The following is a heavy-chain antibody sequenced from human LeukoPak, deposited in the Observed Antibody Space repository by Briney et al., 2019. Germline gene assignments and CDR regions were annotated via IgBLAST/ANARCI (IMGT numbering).Heavy chain of an antibody. J-gene: IGHJ4*02. CDR2: IYPRDSDT. CDR1: GYRFSTYW. V-gene: IGHV5-51*01. CDR3: ARHTSYGTDF. D-gene: IGHD2-8*01. Sequence: GESLKISCKGSGYRFSTYWIGWVRQMPGKGLEWMGIIYPRDSDTRYSLSFQGQVTISGDKSISTAYLQWSSLKASDTAMYYCARHTSYGTDFWGQGTLVTVSS.